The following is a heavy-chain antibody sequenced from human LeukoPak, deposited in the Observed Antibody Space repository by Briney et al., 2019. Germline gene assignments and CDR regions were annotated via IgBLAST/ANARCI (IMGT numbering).Heavy chain of an antibody. Sequence: ASVKVSCKASGYTFTSYYMHWVRQAPGQGLERMGIVNPSGGSTSYAQKFQGRVTMTRDTSTSTVYMELSSLRSEDTAVYYCARGRTYYYDSSGYYYYFDYWGQGTLVTISS. CDR2: VNPSGGST. V-gene: IGHV1-46*01. CDR1: GYTFTSYY. J-gene: IGHJ4*02. D-gene: IGHD3-22*01. CDR3: ARGRTYYYDSSGYYYYFDY.